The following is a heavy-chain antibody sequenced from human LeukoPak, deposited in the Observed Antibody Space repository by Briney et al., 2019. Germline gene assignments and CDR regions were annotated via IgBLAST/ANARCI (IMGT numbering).Heavy chain of an antibody. CDR1: GGSVSSYY. CDR3: ASSHRLTGLNY. Sequence: PSETLSLTCTVSGGSVSSYYWSWIRQPARKGLEWIWRSYTSGSTNYNPPLKRRVTMSVDTSKNQFSLKLSSVTAADTAVYYCASSHRLTGLNYWGQGTLVTVSS. CDR2: SYTSGST. D-gene: IGHD1-14*01. V-gene: IGHV4-4*07. J-gene: IGHJ4*02.